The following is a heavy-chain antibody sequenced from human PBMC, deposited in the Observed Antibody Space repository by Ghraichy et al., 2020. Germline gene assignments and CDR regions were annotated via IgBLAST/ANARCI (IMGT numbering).Heavy chain of an antibody. V-gene: IGHV4-59*08. CDR3: ARHRWLVRGFAEGTTNWFDP. J-gene: IGHJ5*02. CDR2: IYYSGST. D-gene: IGHD3-10*01. Sequence: SQTLSLTCTVSGGSISNYYWSWIRQPPGKGLEWIAYIYYSGSTNYNPSLQSRVTISVDTSKNQFSLRLSSVTAAGTAVYYFARHRWLVRGFAEGTTNWFDPWGQGTLVTVSS. CDR1: GGSISNYY.